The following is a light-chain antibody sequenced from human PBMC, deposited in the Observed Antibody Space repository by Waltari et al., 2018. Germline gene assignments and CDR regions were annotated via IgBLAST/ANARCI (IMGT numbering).Light chain of an antibody. CDR1: QSVLYSSNNKNY. V-gene: IGKV4-1*01. J-gene: IGKJ4*01. CDR3: QQYYSTPLT. Sequence: DIVMTQSPDSLAVSLRGRATINCKSSQSVLYSSNNKNYLAWYQQKPGQPPKLLIYWASTRESGVPDRFSGSGSGTDFTLTISSLQAEDVAVYYCQQYYSTPLTFGGGTKVEIK. CDR2: WAS.